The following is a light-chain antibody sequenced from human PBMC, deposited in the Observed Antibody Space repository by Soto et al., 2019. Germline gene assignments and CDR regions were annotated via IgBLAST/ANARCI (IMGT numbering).Light chain of an antibody. CDR3: HTYNSALLT. Sequence: DIQMTQSPSSLSASVGDRVTITCRASQGIYNYLAWYQQKPGKAPKLLIYAASTLEAGVPSRFSGSGSGTDFTLTLSSLQPEDVVTYYCHTYNSALLTFGQGTRLEIK. V-gene: IGKV1-27*01. CDR1: QGIYNY. J-gene: IGKJ5*01. CDR2: AAS.